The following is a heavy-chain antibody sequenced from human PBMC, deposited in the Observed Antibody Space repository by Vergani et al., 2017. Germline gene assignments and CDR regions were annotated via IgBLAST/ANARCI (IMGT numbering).Heavy chain of an antibody. CDR1: GFTFSSYS. Sequence: EVQLVESGGGVVQPGRSLRLSCAASGFTFSSYSMNWVRQAPGKGLEWVSYISSSSSTIYYADSVKGRFTISRDNAKNSLYLQMNSLRAEDTAVYYCAREGWLPTYYYFDYWGQGTLVTVSS. J-gene: IGHJ4*02. V-gene: IGHV3-48*01. CDR3: AREGWLPTYYYFDY. D-gene: IGHD6-19*01. CDR2: ISSSSSTI.